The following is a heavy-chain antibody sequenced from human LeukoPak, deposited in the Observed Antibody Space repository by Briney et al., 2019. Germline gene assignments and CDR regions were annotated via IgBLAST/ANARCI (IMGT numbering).Heavy chain of an antibody. V-gene: IGHV1-46*01. CDR1: GYTFTSYY. CDR2: INPSGGST. J-gene: IGHJ2*01. D-gene: IGHD2-15*01. CDR3: ARCDHFEVAAKRDWYFDL. Sequence: ASVKVSCKASGYTFTSYYMHWVRQAPGQGLEWMGIINPSGGSTSYAQKFQGRVTMTRDMSTSTVYMELSSLRSEDTAVYYCARCDHFEVAAKRDWYFDLWGRGTLVTVSS.